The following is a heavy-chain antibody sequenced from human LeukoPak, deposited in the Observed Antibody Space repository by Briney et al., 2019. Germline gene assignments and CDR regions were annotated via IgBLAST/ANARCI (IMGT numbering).Heavy chain of an antibody. CDR3: ARGLDDILTGYPPGAFDI. V-gene: IGHV4-59*01. CDR2: IYYSRST. CDR1: GGSISSYY. Sequence: SETLSLTCTVSGGSISSYYWSWIRQPPGKGLEWIGYIYYSRSTNYNPSLKSRVTISVDTSKNQFSLKLSSVTAADTAVYYCARGLDDILTGYPPGAFDIWGQGTMVTVSS. J-gene: IGHJ3*02. D-gene: IGHD3-9*01.